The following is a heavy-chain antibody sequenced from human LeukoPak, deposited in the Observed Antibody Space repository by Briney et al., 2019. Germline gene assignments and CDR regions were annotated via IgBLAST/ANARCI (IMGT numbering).Heavy chain of an antibody. Sequence: ASVKVSCKAPGFRFSSFGVSWVRQAPGQGLEWMGWISNYFGVTHYAEKFEDRVTMTVDTSTTTVYMELRSLKYDDTAIYYCARDSDYSGNGNGDWFDPWGQGTVVIVSS. J-gene: IGHJ5*02. CDR3: ARDSDYSGNGNGDWFDP. CDR2: ISNYFGVT. CDR1: GFRFSSFG. V-gene: IGHV1-18*04. D-gene: IGHD4-11*01.